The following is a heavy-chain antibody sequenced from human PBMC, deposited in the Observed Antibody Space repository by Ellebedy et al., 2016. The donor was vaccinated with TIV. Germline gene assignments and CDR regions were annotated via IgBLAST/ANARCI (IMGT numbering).Heavy chain of an antibody. D-gene: IGHD6-19*01. Sequence: ASVKVSCXVSGYTLTELSMHWVRQAPGKGLEWMGGFDPEDGETNYAQKFQGRVTITADKSTSTAYMELSSLRSEDTAVYYCASGWTGNWGQGTLVTVSS. CDR3: ASGWTGN. CDR2: FDPEDGET. V-gene: IGHV1-24*01. J-gene: IGHJ4*02. CDR1: GYTLTELS.